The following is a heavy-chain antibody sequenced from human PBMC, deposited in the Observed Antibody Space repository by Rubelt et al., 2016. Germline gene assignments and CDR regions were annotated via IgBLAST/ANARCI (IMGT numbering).Heavy chain of an antibody. CDR1: GGSISSYY. J-gene: IGHJ4*02. D-gene: IGHD6-25*01. CDR3: ARASSGSPRFGFDY. CDR2: IYYSGST. V-gene: IGHV4-59*01. Sequence: QVQLQESGPGLVKPSETLSLTCSVSGGSISSYYWSWIRQPPGKGLEWIGYIYYSGSTNYNPSLKSRVTISIDTSKTQFSLKLSAVTAADTAVYYCARASSGSPRFGFDYWGQGTLVTVSS.